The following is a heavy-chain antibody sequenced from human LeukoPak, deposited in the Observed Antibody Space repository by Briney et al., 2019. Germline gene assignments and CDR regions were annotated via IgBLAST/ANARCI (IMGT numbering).Heavy chain of an antibody. V-gene: IGHV4-34*01. J-gene: IGHJ4*02. CDR2: INHSGST. CDR1: GGSFSGYY. Sequence: SETLSLTCAVYGGSFSGYYWSWIRQPPGKGLEWIGEINHSGSTNYNPSLKSRVTISVDTSKNQFSLRLSSVTAADTAVYYRARGAFDYWGQGTLVTVSS. CDR3: ARGAFDY.